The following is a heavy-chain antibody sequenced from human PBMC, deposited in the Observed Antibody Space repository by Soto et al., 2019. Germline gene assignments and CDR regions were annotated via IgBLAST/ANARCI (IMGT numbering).Heavy chain of an antibody. D-gene: IGHD5-12*01. Sequence: SVKVSCKASGGTFSSYTISWVRHAPGQGLEWMGRIIPILGIANYAQKFQGRVTITAGKSTSTAYMELSSLRSEDTAVYYCARAYSGYDQSGLYWGQGTLVTVSS. J-gene: IGHJ4*02. CDR3: ARAYSGYDQSGLY. CDR2: IIPILGIA. V-gene: IGHV1-69*02. CDR1: GGTFSSYT.